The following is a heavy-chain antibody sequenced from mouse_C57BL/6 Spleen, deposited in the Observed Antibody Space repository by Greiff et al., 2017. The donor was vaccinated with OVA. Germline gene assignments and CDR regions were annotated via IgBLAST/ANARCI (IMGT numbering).Heavy chain of an antibody. CDR1: GYSFTGYY. J-gene: IGHJ3*01. CDR2: INPSTGGT. V-gene: IGHV1-42*01. CDR3: ALFAY. Sequence: EVKLVESGPELVKPGASVKISCKASGYSFTGYYMNWVKQSPEKSLEWIGEINPSTGGTTYNQKFKAKATLTVDKSSSTAYMQLKSLTSEDSAVYYCALFAYWGQGTLVTVSA.